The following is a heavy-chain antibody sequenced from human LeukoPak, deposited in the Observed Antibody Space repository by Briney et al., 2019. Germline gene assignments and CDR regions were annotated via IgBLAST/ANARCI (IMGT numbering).Heavy chain of an antibody. CDR2: IIPILGIA. Sequence: SVKVSCKASGGTFSSYAISWVRQAPGQGLEWMGRIIPILGIANYAQKFQGRVTITADKSTSTAYMELSSLRSEETAVYYCARDSTVTIEYYYGMDVWGQGTTVTVSS. J-gene: IGHJ6*02. V-gene: IGHV1-69*04. D-gene: IGHD4-17*01. CDR3: ARDSTVTIEYYYGMDV. CDR1: GGTFSSYA.